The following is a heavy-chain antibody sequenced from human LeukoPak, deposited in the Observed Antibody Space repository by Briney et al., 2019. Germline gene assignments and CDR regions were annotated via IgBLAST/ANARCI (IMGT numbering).Heavy chain of an antibody. V-gene: IGHV1-69*13. Sequence: SVKVSCKASGGTYISYAISWVRQAPGQGLEWMGGIIPIFGTANYAQKFQGRVTITADESTSTAYMELSSLRSEDTAVYYCARDRGNHYYKDAFDIWGQGTMVTVSS. CDR1: GGTYISYA. D-gene: IGHD1-26*01. CDR3: ARDRGNHYYKDAFDI. J-gene: IGHJ3*02. CDR2: IIPIFGTA.